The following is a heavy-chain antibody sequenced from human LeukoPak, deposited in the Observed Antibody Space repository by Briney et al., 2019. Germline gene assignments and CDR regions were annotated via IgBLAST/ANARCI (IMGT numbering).Heavy chain of an antibody. D-gene: IGHD2-2*01. CDR2: ISGNNDNP. CDR3: ARDGTSTDDY. Sequence: ASVRVSCKASGYTFSNFGINWVRQAPGQGLELMGWISGNNDNPNYGQKFQGRFTVTTDSSTNTAYMELRNLRFDDTAVYYCARDGTSTDDYWGQGTLVTVSS. V-gene: IGHV1-18*01. J-gene: IGHJ4*02. CDR1: GYTFSNFG.